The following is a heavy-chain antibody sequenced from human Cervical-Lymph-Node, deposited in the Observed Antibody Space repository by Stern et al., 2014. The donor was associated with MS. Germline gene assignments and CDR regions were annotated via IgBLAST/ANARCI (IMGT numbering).Heavy chain of an antibody. Sequence: QDQLVQSGAEVKKPGASVKLSCKASGFTFSTYHMHWVRQAPGQGLAWVGLVNLEDGTTDYAREFQGRITMTRDASTGSLYMELSSLRSEDTALYSCAREGVATPIHLKAFDLWGQGTMITVSS. CDR2: VNLEDGTT. CDR3: AREGVATPIHLKAFDL. D-gene: IGHD4-23*01. J-gene: IGHJ3*01. CDR1: GFTFSTYH. V-gene: IGHV1-46*01.